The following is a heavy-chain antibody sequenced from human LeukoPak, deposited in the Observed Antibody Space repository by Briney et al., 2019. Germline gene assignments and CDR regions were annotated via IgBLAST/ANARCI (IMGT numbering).Heavy chain of an antibody. D-gene: IGHD3-10*01. CDR2: ISSSSSYI. CDR3: AKDIDYGSGTYFKSFDY. J-gene: IGHJ4*02. Sequence: GGSLRLSCAASGFTFSSYSMNWVRQAPGKGLEWVSSISSSSSYIYYADSVKGRFTISRDNAKNSLYLQMNSLRAEDTAFYYCAKDIDYGSGTYFKSFDYWGQGILVTVSS. V-gene: IGHV3-21*04. CDR1: GFTFSSYS.